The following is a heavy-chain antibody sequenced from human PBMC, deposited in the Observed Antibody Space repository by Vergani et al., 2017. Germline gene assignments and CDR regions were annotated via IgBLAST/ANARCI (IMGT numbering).Heavy chain of an antibody. Sequence: QVQLQESGPGLVKPSETLSLTCTVSGGSISSYYWSWIRQPPGKGLEWSGDIYYSGSTNYNPSLKSRVTISVDTSKNQFSLKQSSVTAADTAVYYCSRGWEKKYSSSSLDFDYWGQGTLVTVSS. D-gene: IGHD6-6*01. CDR1: GGSISSYY. CDR3: SRGWEKKYSSSSLDFDY. J-gene: IGHJ4*02. V-gene: IGHV4-59*01. CDR2: IYYSGST.